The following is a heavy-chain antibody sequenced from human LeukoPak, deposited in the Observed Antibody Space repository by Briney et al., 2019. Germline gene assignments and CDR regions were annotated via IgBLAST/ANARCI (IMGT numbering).Heavy chain of an antibody. V-gene: IGHV3-66*01. J-gene: IGHJ3*02. CDR2: IYSGGST. CDR3: ARDRSVAAAGAFDI. CDR1: GFTVSSNY. Sequence: GGSLRLSCAASGFTVSSNYMSWVRQAPGKGLEWVSVIYSGGSTYYADSVKGRFTISRDNSKNTLYLQMNGLRAEDTAVYYCARDRSVAAAGAFDIWGQGTMVTVSS. D-gene: IGHD6-13*01.